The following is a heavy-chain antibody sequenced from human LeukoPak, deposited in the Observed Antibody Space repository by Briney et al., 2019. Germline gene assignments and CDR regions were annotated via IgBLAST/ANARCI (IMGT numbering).Heavy chain of an antibody. CDR2: ISSTSGTI. Sequence: GGSLRLSCAASGFAFSSYGMTWVRQAPGKGLEWVSYISSTSGTIDYADSLKGRFAISRDNAKNSLYLQMDSLRAEDTAVYYCARDPRGTWVPYAFDIWGQGTMVTVSS. CDR1: GFAFSSYG. V-gene: IGHV3-48*01. J-gene: IGHJ3*02. D-gene: IGHD3-16*01. CDR3: ARDPRGTWVPYAFDI.